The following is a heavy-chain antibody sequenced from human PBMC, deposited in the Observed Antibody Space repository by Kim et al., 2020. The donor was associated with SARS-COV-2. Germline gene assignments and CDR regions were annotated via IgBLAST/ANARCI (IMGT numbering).Heavy chain of an antibody. CDR2: MNPNSGDT. V-gene: IGHV1-8*01. Sequence: ASVKVSCKASGYTFTSYEINWVRQATGQGLEWMGSMNPNSGDTGFAQKFQGRLTMTRDTSMSTAYMELSSLRSEDTAAYYCARGSVKVPAAAASWGQGTLVTVSS. CDR1: GYTFTSYE. J-gene: IGHJ1*01. CDR3: ARGSVKVPAAAAS. D-gene: IGHD2-2*01.